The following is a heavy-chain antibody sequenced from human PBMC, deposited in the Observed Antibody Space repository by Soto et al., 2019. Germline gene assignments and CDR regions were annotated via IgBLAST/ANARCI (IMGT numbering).Heavy chain of an antibody. CDR2: IIPILGLA. V-gene: IGHV1-69*04. CDR3: ARDGVSSTEYTWNYGTYFDY. Sequence: GASVKVSCKASGGTFSIYTISWVRQAPGQGLEWMGRIIPILGLANYAQKFQGRVTITADKSTSTAYMELSSLRPDDTAMYYCARDGVSSTEYTWNYGTYFDYWGQGALVTVSS. J-gene: IGHJ4*02. CDR1: GGTFSIYT. D-gene: IGHD1-7*01.